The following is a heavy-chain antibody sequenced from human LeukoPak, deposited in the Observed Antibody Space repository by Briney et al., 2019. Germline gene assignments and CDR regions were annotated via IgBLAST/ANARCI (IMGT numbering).Heavy chain of an antibody. J-gene: IGHJ4*02. Sequence: SETLSLTCTVSGYSISSGYYWGWIRQPPGKGLEWIGSIYYSGSTNYNPSLKSRVTISVDTSKNQFSLKLSSVTAADTAVYYCARGDYWGFIDYWGQGTLVTVSS. V-gene: IGHV4-38-2*02. CDR1: GYSISSGYY. D-gene: IGHD7-27*01. CDR2: IYYSGST. CDR3: ARGDYWGFIDY.